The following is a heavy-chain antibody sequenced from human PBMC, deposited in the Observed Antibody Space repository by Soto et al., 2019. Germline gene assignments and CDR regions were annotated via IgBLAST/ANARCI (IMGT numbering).Heavy chain of an antibody. CDR3: AREDMSGTYYFDS. CDR1: GGSVISETHC. D-gene: IGHD1-26*01. Sequence: SETLSLTCAVFGGSVISETHCCICIRQPPGKGLEWIGYIYHSGITNSNPSLKGRLTISVDKSTNHFSLSLASVTAADTAIYYCAREDMSGTYYFDSWGQGTRVTVSS. J-gene: IGHJ4*02. CDR2: IYHSGIT. V-gene: IGHV4-61*03.